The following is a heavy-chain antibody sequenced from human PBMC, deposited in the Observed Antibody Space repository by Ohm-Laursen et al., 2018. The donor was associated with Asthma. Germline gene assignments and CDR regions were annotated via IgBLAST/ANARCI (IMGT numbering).Heavy chain of an antibody. Sequence: GASVKVSCKASGYTFTSYDINWVRQATGQGLEWMGWMNPNSGNTGYAQKFQGRVTMTRNTSISTDYMELSSLRSEDTAVYYCARGSDCTGGVCRDNWFDPWGQGTLVTVSS. D-gene: IGHD2-8*02. V-gene: IGHV1-8*01. CDR1: GYTFTSYD. J-gene: IGHJ5*02. CDR2: MNPNSGNT. CDR3: ARGSDCTGGVCRDNWFDP.